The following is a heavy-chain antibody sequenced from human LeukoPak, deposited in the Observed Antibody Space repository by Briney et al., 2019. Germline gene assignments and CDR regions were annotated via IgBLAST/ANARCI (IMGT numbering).Heavy chain of an antibody. D-gene: IGHD6-13*01. CDR3: ARQQRGAFDY. J-gene: IGHJ4*02. CDR1: GDSVSSNTPA. V-gene: IGHV6-1*01. CDR2: TYYRSKWYN. Sequence: SQTLSLTCAISGDSVSSNTPAWNWLRQSPSRGLEWLGSTYYRSKWYNDYAVSVRSRITINPDTAKNQFSLQLNSVTPEDTAVYYCARQQRGAFDYWGQGTLVTVSS.